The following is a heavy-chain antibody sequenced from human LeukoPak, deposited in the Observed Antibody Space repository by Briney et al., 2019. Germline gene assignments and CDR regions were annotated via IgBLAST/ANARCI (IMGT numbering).Heavy chain of an antibody. D-gene: IGHD4-17*01. CDR2: IIPIFGTA. CDR3: ASRTGYGDYSYGMDV. J-gene: IGHJ6*02. CDR1: GGTFSSYA. Sequence: GASVKVSCKASGGTFSSYAISWVRQAPGQGLEWMGGIIPIFGTANYAQKFQGRVTITADESTSTAYMELSSLRSEDTAVYYCASRTGYGDYSYGMDVWGQGTTVTVSS. V-gene: IGHV1-69*13.